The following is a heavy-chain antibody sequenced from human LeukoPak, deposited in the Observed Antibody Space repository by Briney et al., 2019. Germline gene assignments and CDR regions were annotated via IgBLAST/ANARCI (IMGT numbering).Heavy chain of an antibody. CDR3: ARGPQSNYVVRWFDP. V-gene: IGHV3-74*01. CDR2: INSDGSST. D-gene: IGHD4-11*01. CDR1: GFTFSSYW. J-gene: IGHJ5*02. Sequence: HPGGSLRLSCAASGFTFSSYWMHWVRQALGKGLVWVSRINSDGSSTSYADSVKGRFTISRDNAKNTLYLQMNSLRAEDTAVYYCARGPQSNYVVRWFDPWGQGTLVTVSS.